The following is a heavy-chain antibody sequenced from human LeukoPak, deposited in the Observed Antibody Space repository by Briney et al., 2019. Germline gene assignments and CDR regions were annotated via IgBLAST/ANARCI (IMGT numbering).Heavy chain of an antibody. CDR1: GFTVTSNY. CDR2: IYSGGST. J-gene: IGHJ4*02. D-gene: IGHD1-26*01. CDR3: AYSGSHYTFDY. V-gene: IGHV3-66*01. Sequence: GGSLRLSCAASGFTVTSNYMSWVRRAPGKGLEWVSIIYSGGSTYYADSVKGRFTISRDNSKNTLYLQMNSLRAEDTAVYYCAYSGSHYTFDYWGQGTLVTVSS.